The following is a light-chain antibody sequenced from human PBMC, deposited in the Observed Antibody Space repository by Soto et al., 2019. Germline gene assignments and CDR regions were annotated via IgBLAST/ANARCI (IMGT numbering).Light chain of an antibody. CDR2: GAS. CDR1: RTISAS. V-gene: IGKV3-15*01. J-gene: IGKJ1*01. CDR3: QQYYTGPKT. Sequence: VMTQSPDTLSVSPGERAILSCRASRTISASLAWYQQKPGQAPRLLVPGASTRAPDIPARFSGGGSGTEFTLTISSLQSEDFAIYYCQQYYTGPKTFGQGTRVEVK.